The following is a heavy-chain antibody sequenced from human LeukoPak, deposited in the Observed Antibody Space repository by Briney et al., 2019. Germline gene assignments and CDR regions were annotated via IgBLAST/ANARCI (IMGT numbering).Heavy chain of an antibody. CDR1: GGSFSGYY. CDR2: INHSGST. J-gene: IGHJ4*02. CDR3: ARGPNEYSSSYPLDY. Sequence: KTSETLSLTCAVYGGSFSGYYWSWIRQPPGKGLEWIGEINHSGSTNYNPSLKSRVTISVDTSKNQFSLKLSSVTAADTAVYYCARGPNEYSSSYPLDYWGQGTLVTVSS. V-gene: IGHV4-34*01. D-gene: IGHD6-6*01.